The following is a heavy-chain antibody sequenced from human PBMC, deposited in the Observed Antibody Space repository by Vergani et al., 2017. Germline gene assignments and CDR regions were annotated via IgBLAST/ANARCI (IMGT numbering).Heavy chain of an antibody. CDR3: AKAVVPLRGFYED. D-gene: IGHD2/OR15-2a*01. CDR1: GFTFSNYA. Sequence: EVQLLESGGGLAQPGGSLRLSCAASGFTFSNYAMTWVRQAPGKGLEWVSAMSGSGRTSYYADSVKGRFTISRDNSKNTLYLQVNSLRADDTAVYYCAKAVVPLRGFYEDWGQGTLVTVSS. CDR2: MSGSGRTS. J-gene: IGHJ4*02. V-gene: IGHV3-23*01.